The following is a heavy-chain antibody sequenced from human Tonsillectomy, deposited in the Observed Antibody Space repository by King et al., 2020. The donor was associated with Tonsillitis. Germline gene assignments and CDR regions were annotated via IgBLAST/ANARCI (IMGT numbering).Heavy chain of an antibody. CDR1: GGSISSYY. CDR2: IYTSGST. Sequence: VQLQESGPGLVKPSETLSLNCTVSGGSISSYYWSWIRQPAGKGLEWIGRIYTSGSTNYNPSLKSRVTMSVDTSKNQFSLKLSSVTAADTAVYYCARVGGYCSSTSCYKGYYYYGMDVWGQGTTVTVSS. J-gene: IGHJ6*02. CDR3: ARVGGYCSSTSCYKGYYYYGMDV. D-gene: IGHD2-2*02. V-gene: IGHV4-4*07.